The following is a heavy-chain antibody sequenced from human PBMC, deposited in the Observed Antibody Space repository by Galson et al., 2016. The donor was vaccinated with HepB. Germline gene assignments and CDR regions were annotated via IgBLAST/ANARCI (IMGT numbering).Heavy chain of an antibody. CDR3: ARMARYYDNSPPL. CDR2: IYYSGST. V-gene: IGHV4-31*03. J-gene: IGHJ4*02. Sequence: TLSLTCSVSDASFSSGGYYWNWIRQLPGKGLEWIGHIYYSGSTHYSPSLSSRVTISIDTSDIQFSLRLSSVTAADTAVYYCARMARYYDNSPPLWGQGTLVTVSS. D-gene: IGHD3-22*01. CDR1: DASFSSGGYY.